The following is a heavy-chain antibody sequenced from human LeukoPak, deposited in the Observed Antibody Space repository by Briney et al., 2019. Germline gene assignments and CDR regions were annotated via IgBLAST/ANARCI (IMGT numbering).Heavy chain of an antibody. CDR2: IKYDGIEK. V-gene: IGHV3-7*01. Sequence: QPGGTLRLSCVASGFTFSTYWMAWVPQAPGKGREGVANIKYDGIEKYCMDSVKGRFTISRDNAKNSLYLHMNNLRDDDTAVYYCARDLVTEPTGDWFDPWGQGTLVTVSS. CDR3: ARDLVTEPTGDWFDP. D-gene: IGHD2-21*01. J-gene: IGHJ5*02. CDR1: GFTFSTYW.